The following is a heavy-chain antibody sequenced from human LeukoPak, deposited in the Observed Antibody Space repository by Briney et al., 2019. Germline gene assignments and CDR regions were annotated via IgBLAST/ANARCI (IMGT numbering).Heavy chain of an antibody. D-gene: IGHD5-18*01. V-gene: IGHV3-33*01. CDR1: GFNFTSYG. J-gene: IGHJ4*02. CDR2: IWPDGGSK. CDR3: ARGGKHLWLFEY. Sequence: GGSLRLSCAAAGFNFTSYGMHWVRQAPGKWLEWVAAIWPDGGSKYCLDSVKGRFTISRDNSKNTVFLQMNSLRDADTGVYYCARGGKHLWLFEYWGQGALVTVSS.